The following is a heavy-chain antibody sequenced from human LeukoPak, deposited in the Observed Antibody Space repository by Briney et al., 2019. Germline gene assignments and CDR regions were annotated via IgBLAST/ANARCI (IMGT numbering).Heavy chain of an antibody. CDR1: GGSISSGGYS. CDR3: ARDASGSIDY. Sequence: SQTLSLTCAVSGGSISSGGYSWSWIRQPPGKGLEWIGYIHHSGSTYYNPSLKSRVTISVDRSKNQFSLKLSSVTAADTAVYYCARDASGSIDYWGQGTLVTVSS. D-gene: IGHD3-22*01. V-gene: IGHV4-30-2*01. J-gene: IGHJ4*02. CDR2: IHHSGST.